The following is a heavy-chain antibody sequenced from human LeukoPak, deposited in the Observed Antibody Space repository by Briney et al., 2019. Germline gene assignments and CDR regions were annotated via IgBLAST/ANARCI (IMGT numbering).Heavy chain of an antibody. Sequence: PSETLSLTSQVYGGSFSGYYWSWIRQPPGKGLEWIGEINHSGSTNYNPSLKSRVTISVDTSKNQFSLKLSSVTAADTAVYYCARVGIAARGDAFDIWGQGTMVTVSS. CDR2: INHSGST. CDR1: GGSFSGYY. CDR3: ARVGIAARGDAFDI. D-gene: IGHD6-6*01. V-gene: IGHV4-34*01. J-gene: IGHJ3*02.